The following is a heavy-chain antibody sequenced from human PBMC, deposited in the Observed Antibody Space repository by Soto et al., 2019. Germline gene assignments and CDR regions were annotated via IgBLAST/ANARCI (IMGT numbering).Heavy chain of an antibody. V-gene: IGHV4-59*01. Sequence: SETLSLTCTVSGVSISSYYWSWIRQPPGKGLEWIGYIYYSGSTNYNPSLKSRVTISVDTSKNQFSLKLSSVTAADTAVYYCARARHDFWSGSWFDPWGQGTLVTVSS. CDR2: IYYSGST. D-gene: IGHD3-3*01. CDR1: GVSISSYY. CDR3: ARARHDFWSGSWFDP. J-gene: IGHJ5*02.